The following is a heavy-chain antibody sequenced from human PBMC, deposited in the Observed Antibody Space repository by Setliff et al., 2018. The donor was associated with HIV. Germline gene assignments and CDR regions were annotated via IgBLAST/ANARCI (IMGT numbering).Heavy chain of an antibody. D-gene: IGHD6-6*01. CDR2: INTGNDNT. J-gene: IGHJ5*02. CDR1: GYTFSTYP. V-gene: IGHV1-3*04. Sequence: GASVKVSCKTTGYTFSTYPMHWVRQAPGQRLEWMGWINTGNDNTRYSQKFQGRVTITRDTSASTAYMELSSLTSEDTAVYFCARGFSVYSSSDPLLNWFDPWGQGTPVTVSS. CDR3: ARGFSVYSSSDPLLNWFDP.